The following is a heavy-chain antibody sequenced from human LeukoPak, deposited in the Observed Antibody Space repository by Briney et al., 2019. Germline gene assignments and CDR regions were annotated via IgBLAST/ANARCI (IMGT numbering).Heavy chain of an antibody. CDR3: ARRDYGGMELDY. CDR1: GGSISSYY. V-gene: IGHV4-59*08. CDR2: IYYSGST. D-gene: IGHD4-23*01. Sequence: ASETLSLTCTVSGGSISSYYWGWIRQPPGKGLEWIGYIYYSGSTNYNPSLKSRVTISVDTSKNQFSLKLSSVTAADTAVYYCARRDYGGMELDYWGQGTLVTVSS. J-gene: IGHJ4*02.